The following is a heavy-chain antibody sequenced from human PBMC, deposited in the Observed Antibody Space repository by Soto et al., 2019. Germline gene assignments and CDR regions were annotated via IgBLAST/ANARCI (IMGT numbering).Heavy chain of an antibody. CDR2: ISSSSSYI. J-gene: IGHJ6*03. CDR1: GFTFSSYS. CDR3: ARPSWRGSGYDSQGRLPTYRYYYMDV. D-gene: IGHD5-12*01. V-gene: IGHV3-21*01. Sequence: GGSLRLSCAASGFTFSSYSMNWVRQAPGKGLEWVSSISSSSSYIYYPDSVKGRFTISRDNAKNSLYLQMNSLRAEDMAVYYCARPSWRGSGYDSQGRLPTYRYYYMDVWGKGTTVTVSS.